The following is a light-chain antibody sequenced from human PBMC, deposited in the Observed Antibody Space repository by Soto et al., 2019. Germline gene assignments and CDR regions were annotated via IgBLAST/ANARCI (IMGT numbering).Light chain of an antibody. J-gene: IGKJ1*01. Sequence: EIVLTQSPGTLSLSPGERATLSCRASQSVCSSFLAWYQQKPGQAPRLLIYGASSRATGIPDRFSCSGSGTDFTLTISRREPEDFAVYYCQQYGSSPAWTFGQGTKVEIK. V-gene: IGKV3-20*01. CDR1: QSVCSSF. CDR2: GAS. CDR3: QQYGSSPAWT.